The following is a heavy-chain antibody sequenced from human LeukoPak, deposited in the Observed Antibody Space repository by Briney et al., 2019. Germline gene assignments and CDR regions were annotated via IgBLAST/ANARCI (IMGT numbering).Heavy chain of an antibody. CDR3: ARAPVIVMHDWYFDL. V-gene: IGHV3-21*01. Sequence: GGSLRLSCVASELTFRNYSLNWVRQAPGKGLEWVSSISYSSSYKYYVDSVKGRFTISRDNAKKSLYLQMNSLRAEDAAIYYCARAPVIVMHDWYFDLWGRGTLVTASS. D-gene: IGHD3-22*01. J-gene: IGHJ2*01. CDR2: ISYSSSYK. CDR1: ELTFRNYS.